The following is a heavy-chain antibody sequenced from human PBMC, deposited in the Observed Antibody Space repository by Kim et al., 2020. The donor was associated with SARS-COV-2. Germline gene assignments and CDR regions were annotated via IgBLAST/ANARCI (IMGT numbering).Heavy chain of an antibody. CDR3: ASSPRYDILTGKNYYYYGMDV. J-gene: IGHJ6*02. Sequence: ASVKVSCKASGYTFTGYYMHWVRQAPGQGLEWMGWINPNSGGTNYAQKFQGRVTMTRDTSISTAYMELSRLRSDDTAVYYCASSPRYDILTGKNYYYYGMDVWGQGTTVTVSS. V-gene: IGHV1-2*02. CDR1: GYTFTGYY. CDR2: INPNSGGT. D-gene: IGHD3-9*01.